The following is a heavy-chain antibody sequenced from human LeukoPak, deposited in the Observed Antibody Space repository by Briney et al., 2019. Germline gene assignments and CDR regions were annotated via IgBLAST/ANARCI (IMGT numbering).Heavy chain of an antibody. J-gene: IGHJ1*01. D-gene: IGHD3-22*01. V-gene: IGHV3-15*01. CDR1: GFTLNNAW. Sequence: GGSLRLSCAASGFTLNNAWMSWVRQAPGKGLEWLGRIKRETDGGTIDYAAPVKGRFTISRDDSRNTLYLQMDSLKIEDTAVYYCTTDRYYDNSELQYQHWGQGTLVTVSS. CDR3: TTDRYYDNSELQYQH. CDR2: IKRETDGGTI.